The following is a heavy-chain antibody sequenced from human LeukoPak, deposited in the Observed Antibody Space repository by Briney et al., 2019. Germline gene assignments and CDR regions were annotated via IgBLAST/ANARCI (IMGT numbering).Heavy chain of an antibody. J-gene: IGHJ5*02. Sequence: PSETLSLTCTVSGGSISSYYWSWIRQPPGKGLEWIGYIYYSGSTNYNPSLKSRVTISVDTSKNQFSLKLSSVTAADTAVYYCARYKAGYYDILNWFDPWGQGTLVTVSS. D-gene: IGHD3-9*01. V-gene: IGHV4-59*01. CDR3: ARYKAGYYDILNWFDP. CDR1: GGSISSYY. CDR2: IYYSGST.